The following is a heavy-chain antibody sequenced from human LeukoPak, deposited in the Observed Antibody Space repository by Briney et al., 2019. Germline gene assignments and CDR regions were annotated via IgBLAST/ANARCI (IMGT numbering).Heavy chain of an antibody. CDR1: GFIFSTYW. D-gene: IGHD1-1*01. CDR2: INEDGSEK. V-gene: IGHV3-7*01. Sequence: GGSLRLSCAASGFIFSTYWMSWVRQAPGKGLEWVANINEDGSEKYYVDSVKGRFTISRDNAKISVYLQMNSPRAEDTAVYYCARGGQIGTVDYWGQGAQVTVSS. J-gene: IGHJ4*02. CDR3: ARGGQIGTVDY.